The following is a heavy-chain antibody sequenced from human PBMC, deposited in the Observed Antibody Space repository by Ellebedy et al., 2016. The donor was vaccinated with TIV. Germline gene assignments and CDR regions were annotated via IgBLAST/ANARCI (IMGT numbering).Heavy chain of an antibody. D-gene: IGHD4-17*01. CDR3: ARRASYGDYAVQVNSWFDP. CDR1: GFSFRSYW. J-gene: IGHJ5*02. Sequence: GESLKISCLASGFSFRSYWMAWVRQAPGKGLEWVADIRQEGDVKYYAESVKGRFTVSRDNAQNSLYLQMNSLRVEDTALYYCARRASYGDYAVQVNSWFDPWGQGTLVTVFS. CDR2: IRQEGDVK. V-gene: IGHV3-7*01.